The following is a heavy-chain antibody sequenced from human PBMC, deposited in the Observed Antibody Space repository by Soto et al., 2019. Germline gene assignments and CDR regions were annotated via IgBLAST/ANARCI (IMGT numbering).Heavy chain of an antibody. CDR2: IYYSGST. CDR3: ARDATGSSYGDYELPNAFDI. Sequence: QVQLQESGPGLVKPSQTLSLTCTVSGGSISSGGYYWSWIRQHPGKGLEWIGYIYYSGSTYYNPSLKSRVTLSVDTSKNQFSLKLSSVTAADTAVYYCARDATGSSYGDYELPNAFDIWGQGTMVTVSS. CDR1: GGSISSGGYY. V-gene: IGHV4-31*03. J-gene: IGHJ3*02. D-gene: IGHD4-17*01.